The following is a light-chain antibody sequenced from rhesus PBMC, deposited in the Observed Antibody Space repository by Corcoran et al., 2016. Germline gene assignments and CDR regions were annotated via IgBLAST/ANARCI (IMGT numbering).Light chain of an antibody. Sequence: EIVLTQSPASLSLSPGERATLSCRASQSVRSNLAWYQQKPGQVPRIHIYDASSRATGLPDRLSGSGSGTDFTLTVSSLGPEDFAVYYCQRYGNWLTFGGGTKVEL. CDR2: DAS. V-gene: IGKV3-42*03. CDR1: QSVRSN. CDR3: QRYGNWLT. J-gene: IGKJ4*01.